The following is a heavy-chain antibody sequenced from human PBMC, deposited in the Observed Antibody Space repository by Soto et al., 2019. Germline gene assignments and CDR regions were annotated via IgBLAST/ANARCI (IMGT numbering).Heavy chain of an antibody. Sequence: GGSLRLSCAASGFTFRDFDMYWVRQAPGKGLEWLSYISSGSGTIYYADSVKGRFTISRDNAKNSLYLQMNSLRDEDTAVYYCARPEKTTAYYYYAMDVWGQGTMVTVSS. CDR3: ARPEKTTAYYYYAMDV. D-gene: IGHD4-4*01. V-gene: IGHV3-48*02. CDR2: ISSGSGTI. J-gene: IGHJ6*02. CDR1: GFTFRDFD.